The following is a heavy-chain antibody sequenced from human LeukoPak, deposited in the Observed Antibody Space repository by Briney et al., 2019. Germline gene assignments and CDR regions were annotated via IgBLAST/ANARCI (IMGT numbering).Heavy chain of an antibody. CDR3: ARGRISISYYYDSSGYTY. D-gene: IGHD3-22*01. V-gene: IGHV4-34*01. CDR2: INHSGST. J-gene: IGHJ4*02. Sequence: SETLSLTCAVYGGSFSGYYWSWIRQPPVKGLEWIGEINHSGSTNYNPSLKSRVTISVDTSKNQFSLKLSSVTAADTAVYYCARGRISISYYYDSSGYTYWGQGTLVTVSS. CDR1: GGSFSGYY.